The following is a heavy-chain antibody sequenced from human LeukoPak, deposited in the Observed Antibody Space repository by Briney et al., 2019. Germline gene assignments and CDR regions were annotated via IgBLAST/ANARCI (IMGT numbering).Heavy chain of an antibody. V-gene: IGHV3-30*02. D-gene: IGHD5-12*01. CDR1: GFVFSNYG. CDR2: VRYDGSNE. Sequence: PGGSLRLSCQTSGFVFSNYGMHWVRQAPGKGLEWVAFVRYDGSNEYHADSVKGRFTISRDNSRNTLYLQMNSLRAEDTGVYSCAKDSNSGYVSVGPNYWGLGTLVTVSS. CDR3: AKDSNSGYVSVGPNY. J-gene: IGHJ4*02.